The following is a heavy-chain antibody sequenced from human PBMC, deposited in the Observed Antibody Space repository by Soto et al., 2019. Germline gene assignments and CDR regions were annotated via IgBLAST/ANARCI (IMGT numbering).Heavy chain of an antibody. V-gene: IGHV3-33*01. J-gene: IGHJ2*01. CDR1: GFIFSSYG. CDR2: IWYDGSIK. Sequence: GGSLRLSCAASGFIFSSYGMHWVRQAPGKGLEWLAVIWYDGSIKYFADSVKGRFSISRDKSKNTLHLQINSLRVEDTAVYYCARGPPHSSGWYWYLDFWGRGTLVTVSS. CDR3: ARGPPHSSGWYWYLDF. D-gene: IGHD6-25*01.